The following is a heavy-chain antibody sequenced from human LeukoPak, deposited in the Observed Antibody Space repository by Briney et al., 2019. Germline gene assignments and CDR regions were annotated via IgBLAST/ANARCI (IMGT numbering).Heavy chain of an antibody. Sequence: ASVKVSCKASGYSFTGYDVTWVRQAPGQGLEWMGWISAYNGNTNYAQKFQGRVTMTRDTSISTAYMELSRLRSDDTAVYYCVSADHKAAADRLDYWGQGTLVTVSS. CDR3: VSADHKAAADRLDY. CDR1: GYSFTGYD. V-gene: IGHV1-18*01. J-gene: IGHJ4*02. D-gene: IGHD6-13*01. CDR2: ISAYNGNT.